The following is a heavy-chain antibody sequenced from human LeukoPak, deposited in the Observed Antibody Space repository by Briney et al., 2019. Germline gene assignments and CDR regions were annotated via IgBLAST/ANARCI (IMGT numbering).Heavy chain of an antibody. CDR1: GFSFSSYA. D-gene: IGHD6-19*01. J-gene: IGHJ4*02. CDR2: ISGSGGGT. CDR3: AKTTTGYSSGRYPGWPVDY. V-gene: IGHV3-23*01. Sequence: GGSLRLSCAASGFSFSSYAVSWVRQAPGKGLEWVSAISGSGGGTYYADSVKGRFTISRDNSKNTLYLQMNSLSTEDTAVYYCAKTTTGYSSGRYPGWPVDYWGQGTLVTVSS.